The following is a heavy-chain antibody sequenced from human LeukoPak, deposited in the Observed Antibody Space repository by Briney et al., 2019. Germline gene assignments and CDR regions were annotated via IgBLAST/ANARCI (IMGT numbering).Heavy chain of an antibody. CDR1: GFTFSSYA. CDR2: ISGSGGDT. V-gene: IGHV3-23*01. Sequence: GGSLRLSGAASGFTFSSYAMSWVRQAPGKGLEWVSTISGSGGDTYYADSVKGRFTISRDKAKNSLYLQMNSLRAEDTAVYYCARDPTPTQLWFRGSFDYWGQGALVTVSS. CDR3: ARDPTPTQLWFRGSFDY. D-gene: IGHD5-18*01. J-gene: IGHJ4*02.